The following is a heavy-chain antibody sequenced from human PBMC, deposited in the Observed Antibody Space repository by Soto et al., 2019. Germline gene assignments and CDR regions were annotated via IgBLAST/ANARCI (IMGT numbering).Heavy chain of an antibody. CDR3: AWLSRDAFDI. CDR2: ISWNSGSI. Sequence: EVQLVESGGGLVQPGRSLRLSCAASGFTFDDYAMHWVRQAPGKGLEWVSGISWNSGSIGYADSVKGRFTISRDNAKNSLYLQMNSLRAEDTALYYWAWLSRDAFDIWGQGTMVTVSS. D-gene: IGHD6-19*01. CDR1: GFTFDDYA. V-gene: IGHV3-9*01. J-gene: IGHJ3*02.